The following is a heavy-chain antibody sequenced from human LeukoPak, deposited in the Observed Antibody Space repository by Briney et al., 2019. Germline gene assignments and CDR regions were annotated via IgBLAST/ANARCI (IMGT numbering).Heavy chain of an antibody. D-gene: IGHD4-23*01. V-gene: IGHV4-34*01. CDR1: GGSFSGYY. Sequence: SETLSLTCAVYGGSFSGYYWSWIRQPPGKGLEWIGEINHSGSTNYNPSLKSRVTISVDTSKNQFSLKLSSVTAADTAVYYCASARGGNFLRLDAFDIWGQGTMVTVSS. J-gene: IGHJ3*02. CDR3: ASARGGNFLRLDAFDI. CDR2: INHSGST.